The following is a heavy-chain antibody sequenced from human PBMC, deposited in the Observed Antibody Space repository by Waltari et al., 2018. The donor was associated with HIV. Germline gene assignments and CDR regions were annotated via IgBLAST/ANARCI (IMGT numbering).Heavy chain of an antibody. CDR2: INHSGST. J-gene: IGHJ4*02. V-gene: IGHV4-34*01. D-gene: IGHD2-15*01. CDR3: ARNYRLGYCSGGSCSGPLDY. Sequence: QVQLQQWGAGLLKPSETLSLTCAVYGGSFSGYYWSWIRQPPGKGLEWIGEINHSGSTNYNPSLKSRVTISVDTSKNQFSLKLSSVTAADTAVYYCARNYRLGYCSGGSCSGPLDYWGQGTLVTVSS. CDR1: GGSFSGYY.